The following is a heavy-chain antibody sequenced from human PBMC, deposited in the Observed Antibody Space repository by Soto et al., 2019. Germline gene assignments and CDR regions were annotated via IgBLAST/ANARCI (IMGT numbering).Heavy chain of an antibody. Sequence: QVQLVQSGAEVKKPGSSVKVSCKASGGTFSSYTISWVRQAPGQGLEWMGRIIPILGIANYAQKFQGRVTITADKSTSTAYMELSSLRSEDTAVYYCAREGSIAVAGTLHYYGMDVWGQGTTVTVSS. V-gene: IGHV1-69*08. D-gene: IGHD6-19*01. CDR1: GGTFSSYT. J-gene: IGHJ6*02. CDR3: AREGSIAVAGTLHYYGMDV. CDR2: IIPILGIA.